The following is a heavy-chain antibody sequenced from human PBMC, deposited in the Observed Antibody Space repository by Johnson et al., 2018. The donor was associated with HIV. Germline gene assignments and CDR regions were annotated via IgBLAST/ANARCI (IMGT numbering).Heavy chain of an antibody. CDR3: AKDVKEWSPAFDI. V-gene: IGHV3-33*06. CDR1: GFTFSSYG. CDR2: IWYDGSNK. D-gene: IGHD3-3*01. J-gene: IGHJ3*02. Sequence: QMLLVEYGGGVVQPGRSLRLSCAASGFTFSSYGMHWVRQAPGKGLEWVAVIWYDGSNKYYADSVKGRFTISRDNSKNTLYLQMNSLRAEDTAVYYCAKDVKEWSPAFDIWGQGTVVTVSS.